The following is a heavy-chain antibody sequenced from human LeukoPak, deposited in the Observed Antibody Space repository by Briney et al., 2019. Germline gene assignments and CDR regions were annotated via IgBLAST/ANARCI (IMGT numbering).Heavy chain of an antibody. CDR3: ARGSSSCGTCYVDI. V-gene: IGHV3-74*01. Sequence: PGGSLRLSCAASGFTFSSYWMHWVRQAPGKGLVWVSRINSDGSSTSYADSVKGRFTISRDNAKNTLYLQMNSLRAEDTAVYYCARGSSSCGTCYVDIWGQGTMVTVSS. CDR2: INSDGSST. J-gene: IGHJ3*02. CDR1: GFTFSSYW. D-gene: IGHD6-13*01.